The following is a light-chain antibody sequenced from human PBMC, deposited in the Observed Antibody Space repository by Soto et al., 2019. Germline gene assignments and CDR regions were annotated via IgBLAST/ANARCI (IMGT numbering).Light chain of an antibody. J-gene: IGLJ1*01. CDR1: NANIGNNK. V-gene: IGLV1-44*01. CDR3: ATWDDSLHGYV. Sequence: QSVLAQPPSASTTPGQKVTMSCSGSNANIGNNKVNWYQQLPGTAPKLLIYSSNQRPSGVPDRFSGSKAGTSASLAISGLQSEDEANYYCATWDDSLHGYVFGAGTKVTGL. CDR2: SSN.